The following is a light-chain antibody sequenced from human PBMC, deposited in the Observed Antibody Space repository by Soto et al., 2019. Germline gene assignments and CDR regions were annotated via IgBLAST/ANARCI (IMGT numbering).Light chain of an antibody. Sequence: QLVLTQSPSASASLGVSVKLTCTLSSGHSTYAIAWHQQQPDRGPRYLMTLNSDGSHTKADGIPYRFSGSSSGAARYLTISSLQSEDEADYYCQTWDTGTVVFGGGPKLTVL. J-gene: IGLJ2*01. CDR3: QTWDTGTVV. V-gene: IGLV4-69*01. CDR2: LNSDGSH. CDR1: SGHSTYA.